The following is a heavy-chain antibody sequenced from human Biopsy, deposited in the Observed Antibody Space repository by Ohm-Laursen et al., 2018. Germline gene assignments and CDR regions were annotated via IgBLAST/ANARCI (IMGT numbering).Heavy chain of an antibody. D-gene: IGHD1-1*01. J-gene: IGHJ4*02. CDR3: AADINVWNVNY. CDR2: FAPENGRI. CDR1: GCTLNELS. V-gene: IGHV1-24*01. Sequence: ASVKVSCKVSGCTLNELSMHWVRQAPGQGLEWMGGFAPENGRIVYSQKFQGRVTMTEDTSTSTAYMEVWRLRSDDTAVYYCAADINVWNVNYWGQGTQVIVSS.